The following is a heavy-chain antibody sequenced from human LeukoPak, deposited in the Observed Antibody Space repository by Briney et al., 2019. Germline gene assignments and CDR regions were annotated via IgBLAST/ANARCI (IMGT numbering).Heavy chain of an antibody. D-gene: IGHD3/OR15-3a*01. CDR2: IKSKTDGETT. CDR3: AKPTRTGPAKAFDY. CDR1: GLTFSNAW. V-gene: IGHV3-15*01. J-gene: IGHJ4*02. Sequence: GGSLRLSCAASGLTFSNAWMSWVRQAPGKGLEWDGRIKSKTDGETTDHAAPLKGRFTISRDDIKNTLYLQMSSLKTEDTGVYDCAKPTRTGPAKAFDYWGQGTLVTVSS.